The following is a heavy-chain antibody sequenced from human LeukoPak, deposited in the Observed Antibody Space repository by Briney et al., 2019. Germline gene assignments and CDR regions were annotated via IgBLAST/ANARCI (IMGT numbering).Heavy chain of an antibody. V-gene: IGHV3-21*01. CDR2: NSISSSYI. Sequence: PGGSLRLSCAASGFTFSSYTMNWVRQAPVRQAPGKGLEWVSSNSISSSYIYYADSVKGRFTISRDNAKNSLYLQMNSLRAEDTAVYYCARVAGYCSSTSSCYSDYWGQGTLVTVSS. J-gene: IGHJ4*02. CDR1: GFTFSSYT. CDR3: ARVAGYCSSTSSCYSDY. D-gene: IGHD2-2*01.